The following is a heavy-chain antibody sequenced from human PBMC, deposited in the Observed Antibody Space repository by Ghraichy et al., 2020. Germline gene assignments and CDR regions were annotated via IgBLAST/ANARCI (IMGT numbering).Heavy chain of an antibody. V-gene: IGHV1-69*13. CDR1: GGTFSNYA. Sequence: SVKVSCKASGGTFSNYAISWVRQAPGQGLEWMGGIIPIFRILRYAQKFQGRVTITADESTGTAFMELSSLRSEDTAVFYCARARYSSSSANYYHFAMDVWGQGTTVTVSS. CDR3: ARARYSSSSANYYHFAMDV. J-gene: IGHJ6*02. D-gene: IGHD6-6*01. CDR2: IIPIFRIL.